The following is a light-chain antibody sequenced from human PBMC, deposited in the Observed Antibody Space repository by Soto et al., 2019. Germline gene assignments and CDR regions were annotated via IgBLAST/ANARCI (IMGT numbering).Light chain of an antibody. CDR2: AAS. J-gene: IGKJ1*01. Sequence: DIQMTQSPSSLSASMGDRVTITCRASQGIGNALDWYQQKPGKAPRRLIHAASRLQSGVPSRFSGSGSETDFTLTFSSLQPEDFATYYCVQHYGSAATFGQGTNVEIK. CDR1: QGIGNA. CDR3: VQHYGSAAT. V-gene: IGKV1-17*01.